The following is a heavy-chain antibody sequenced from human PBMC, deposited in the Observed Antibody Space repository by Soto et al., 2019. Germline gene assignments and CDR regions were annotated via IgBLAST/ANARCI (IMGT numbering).Heavy chain of an antibody. CDR1: GGSVSSNSYS. V-gene: IGHV4-39*01. Sequence: PSETLSLTCPVSGGSVSSNSYSWGWIRQSPGKGLEWIATIYSTDKTYYNPSLLSRVTISVDTSMNELSLRLSSATAADTAVYYCARHTPAISISDHWGQGTLVTVSS. J-gene: IGHJ4*02. CDR2: IYSTDKT. D-gene: IGHD2-15*01. CDR3: ARHTPAISISDH.